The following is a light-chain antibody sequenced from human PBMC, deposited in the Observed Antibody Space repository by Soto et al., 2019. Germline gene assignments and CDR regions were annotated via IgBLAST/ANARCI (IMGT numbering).Light chain of an antibody. Sequence: DIQMTQSTSTLSASVGDRVTITCRASQSVSTWLAWYQQKPGKAPHLLIFKASTLESGVPSRFSGSGSGTEFTLTITSLQPDDLATLYCQHYNGHSPWTFGQGTKVEIK. CDR2: KAS. CDR3: QHYNGHSPWT. V-gene: IGKV1-5*03. CDR1: QSVSTW. J-gene: IGKJ1*01.